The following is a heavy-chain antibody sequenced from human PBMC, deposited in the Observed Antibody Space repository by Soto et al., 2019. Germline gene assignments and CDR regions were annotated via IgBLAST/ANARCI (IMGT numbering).Heavy chain of an antibody. Sequence: QVQLVQSGAEVKKPGASVKVSCKASGYTFTSYGISWVRQAPGQGLEWMGWISAYNGNTNYAQKLQGRVTMTTDTTTSAAYMEPRSLRSDDTAVYYWVVAARPCDSDYWGQGTLVTVSS. CDR2: ISAYNGNT. CDR1: GYTFTSYG. J-gene: IGHJ4*02. V-gene: IGHV1-18*01. CDR3: VVAARPCDSDY. D-gene: IGHD2-15*01.